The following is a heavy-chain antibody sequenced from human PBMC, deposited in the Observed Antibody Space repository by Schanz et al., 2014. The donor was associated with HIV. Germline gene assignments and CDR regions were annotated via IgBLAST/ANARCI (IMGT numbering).Heavy chain of an antibody. J-gene: IGHJ4*02. CDR3: TTDSEPYVY. CDR2: IKSKIDGGTT. Sequence: EVQLVESGGGLVQPGGSLRLSCVASGVTFSNAWMSWVRQAPGKGLEWVGRIKSKIDGGTTDYAAPVKGRFIISRDDSKHMLYVQMNSLRTEDTAIYFCTTDSEPYVYWGQGILVTVSS. D-gene: IGHD3-16*01. V-gene: IGHV3-15*01. CDR1: GVTFSNAW.